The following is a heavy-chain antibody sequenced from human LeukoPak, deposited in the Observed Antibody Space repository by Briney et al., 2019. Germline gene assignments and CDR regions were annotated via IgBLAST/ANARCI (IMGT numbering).Heavy chain of an antibody. Sequence: ASVMVSCRTSGYTFTTYGISWVRQAPGQGLEWMGWINPNSGGTNYAQKFQGRVTMTRDTSISTAYMELSRLRSDDTAVYYCARGRSKAYYYDSSGYDSVDYWGQGTLVTVSS. J-gene: IGHJ4*02. V-gene: IGHV1-2*02. D-gene: IGHD3-22*01. CDR2: INPNSGGT. CDR1: GYTFTTYG. CDR3: ARGRSKAYYYDSSGYDSVDY.